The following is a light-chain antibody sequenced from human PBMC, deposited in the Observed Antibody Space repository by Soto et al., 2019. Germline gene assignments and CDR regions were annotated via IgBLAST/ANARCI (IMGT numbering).Light chain of an antibody. CDR1: SSNIGAGYE. J-gene: IGLJ1*01. V-gene: IGLV1-40*01. Sequence: QSVLTQPPSVSEAPGQRVTISCTGSSSNIGAGYEAHWYQQIPGTAPKLLIYENNNRPSGVPDRFACSKSGTSASLAITGLLAEDEAEYYCQSYDSSLSGYVFGTGTKLTVL. CDR2: ENN. CDR3: QSYDSSLSGYV.